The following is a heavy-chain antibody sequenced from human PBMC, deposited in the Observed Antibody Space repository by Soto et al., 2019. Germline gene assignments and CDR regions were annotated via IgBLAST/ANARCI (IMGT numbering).Heavy chain of an antibody. V-gene: IGHV4-31*03. CDR2: TYYSGST. CDR3: ASGRTSVTTDY. J-gene: IGHJ4*02. D-gene: IGHD4-17*01. Sequence: SETLSLTCTVSGGSITSGGFYWSWLRQHPGRGLEWIGYTYYSGSTYYNPSLQSRVTFSVDTSKNHFSLILTSVTAADTAVYFCASGRTSVTTDYWGQGTLVTVS. CDR1: GGSITSGGFY.